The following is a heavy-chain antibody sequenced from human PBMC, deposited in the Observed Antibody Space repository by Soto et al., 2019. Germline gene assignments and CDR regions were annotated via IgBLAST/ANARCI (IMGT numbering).Heavy chain of an antibody. V-gene: IGHV3-23*01. CDR3: ARVGYSSAWLLNY. CDR2: ISGSGGST. Sequence: PGGSLRLSCSASGFTFSSYAMSWVRQAPGKGLEWVSAISGSGGSTTYADSVKGRFTISRDNAKNTLYLQMNSLRAEDTAVYYCARVGYSSAWLLNYWGQGTLVTVSS. J-gene: IGHJ4*02. D-gene: IGHD6-25*01. CDR1: GFTFSSYA.